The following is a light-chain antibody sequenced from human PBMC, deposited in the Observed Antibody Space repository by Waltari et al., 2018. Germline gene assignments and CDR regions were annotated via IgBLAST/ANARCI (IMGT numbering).Light chain of an antibody. CDR2: EVN. J-gene: IGLJ2*01. Sequence: QSALTQPPSASGSPGQSVTLSCTGTSIDVGAYDYVSWYQHHPDKAPKLIIFEVNKGPSGVPVRFSGSKSGNTASLTVSGLQAEDEADYYCSSYAGTDNFVVFGGGTKLTVL. CDR1: SIDVGAYDY. V-gene: IGLV2-8*01. CDR3: SSYAGTDNFVV.